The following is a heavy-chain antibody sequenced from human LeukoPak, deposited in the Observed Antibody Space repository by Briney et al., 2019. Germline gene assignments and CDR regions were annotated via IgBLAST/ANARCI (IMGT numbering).Heavy chain of an antibody. CDR2: INAGNGNT. Sequence: GASVKVSCKASGYTFTSYAMHWVRQAPGQRLEWMGWINAGNGNTKYSQKFQGRVTITRDTSASTAYMELSSLRSEDTAVYYCARRGDSGDYGDYADAFDIWGQGTMVTVS. CDR3: ARRGDSGDYGDYADAFDI. J-gene: IGHJ3*02. V-gene: IGHV1-3*01. D-gene: IGHD4-17*01. CDR1: GYTFTSYA.